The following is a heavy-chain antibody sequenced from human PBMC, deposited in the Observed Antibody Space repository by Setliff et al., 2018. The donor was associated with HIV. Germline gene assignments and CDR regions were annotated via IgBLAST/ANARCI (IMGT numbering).Heavy chain of an antibody. D-gene: IGHD6-6*01. J-gene: IGHJ6*03. CDR1: GGSISSGGYY. V-gene: IGHV4-31*03. CDR2: IYYRGST. Sequence: SETLSLTCTVSGGSISSGGYYWNWLRQHPGKGLEWIGYIYYRGSTHYNSSLKSRLTISVDTSKNQFSLKLSSVTAADTAVYYCARRTAPPSGFYSHYYLDVWGKGTTVTVSS. CDR3: ARRTAPPSGFYSHYYLDV.